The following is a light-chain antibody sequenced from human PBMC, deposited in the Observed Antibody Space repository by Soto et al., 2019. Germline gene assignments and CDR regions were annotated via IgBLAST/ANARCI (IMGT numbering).Light chain of an antibody. CDR2: GAS. V-gene: IGKV3-15*01. CDR3: QQYNVWPLT. CDR1: QSVGND. J-gene: IGKJ4*01. Sequence: EIVMTQSAVTLSVSPGERATLSCRPSQSVGNDLAWYQQKPGQAPRLLIYGASTRATGIPTRFSGSGSGTEFTLNISGLQSEEFAVYYCQQYNVWPLTFGGGTKVEIE.